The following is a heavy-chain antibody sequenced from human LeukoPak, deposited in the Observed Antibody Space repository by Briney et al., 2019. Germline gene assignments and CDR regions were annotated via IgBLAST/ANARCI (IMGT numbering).Heavy chain of an antibody. V-gene: IGHV3-48*03. Sequence: GGSLRLSCTASGFTFSGYEMNWVRQAPGTGLEWVSYISSSGNSIYYADSVKGRFTISRDNAKNSLYLQMNSLRAEDMAVYYCARGRFGSCWGQGTLVTVSS. CDR1: GFTFSGYE. J-gene: IGHJ1*01. CDR3: ARGRFGSC. CDR2: ISSSGNSI. D-gene: IGHD6-13*01.